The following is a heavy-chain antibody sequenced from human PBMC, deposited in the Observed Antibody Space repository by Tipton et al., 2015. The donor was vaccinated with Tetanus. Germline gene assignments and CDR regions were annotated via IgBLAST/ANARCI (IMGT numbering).Heavy chain of an antibody. D-gene: IGHD2/OR15-2a*01. CDR2: VDRSGTT. Sequence: TLSLTCTVSGVSISGYYWSWIRQPAGKGLEWIGRVDRSGTTTYNPSLKGRVTMSLDTSKNQFSLNLTSVTVADSAVYFCARVSRRNFYFDYWGPGAQVTVSS. CDR1: GVSISGYY. CDR3: ARVSRRNFYFDY. V-gene: IGHV4-4*07. J-gene: IGHJ4*02.